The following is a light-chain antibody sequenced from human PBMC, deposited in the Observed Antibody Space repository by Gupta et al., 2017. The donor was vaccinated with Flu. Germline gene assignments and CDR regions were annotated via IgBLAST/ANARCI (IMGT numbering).Light chain of an antibody. J-gene: IGLJ1*01. CDR3: SSYAGNDNYV. CDR1: STELGGYQL. Sequence: QSALTQPPSASGSPGQSVTISCTGTSTELGGYQLVSWYHLPPGNAPKLIIYKVTSLPSVVPDRFSGSKSVNTASLTVSGLQAEDEAYYYCSSYAGNDNYVFGTGTEVTVL. CDR2: KVT. V-gene: IGLV2-8*01.